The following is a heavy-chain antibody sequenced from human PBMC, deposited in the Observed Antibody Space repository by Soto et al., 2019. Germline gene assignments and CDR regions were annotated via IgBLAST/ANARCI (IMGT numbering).Heavy chain of an antibody. CDR1: GFTFSNAW. J-gene: IGHJ1*01. CDR3: TTEYYDFWSGYYLGYFQH. CDR2: IKSKTDGGTT. V-gene: IGHV3-15*01. D-gene: IGHD3-3*01. Sequence: GGSLRLSCAASGFTFSNAWMSWVRQAPGKGLEWVGRIKSKTDGGTTDYAAPVKGRFTISRDDSKNTLYLQMNSLKTEDTAVYYCTTEYYDFWSGYYLGYFQHWGQGTLVTVSS.